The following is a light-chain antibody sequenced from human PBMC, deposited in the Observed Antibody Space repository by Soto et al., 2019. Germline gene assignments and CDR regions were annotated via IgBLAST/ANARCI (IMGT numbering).Light chain of an antibody. Sequence: QSALTQPASVSGSPGQSITISCTGTSIDVGGYNHVSWYQQHPGKAPKFMIFEVTNRPSGVSNRFSGSKSGNTASLTISGLQAEDEADYYCSSYTSSSTWVFGGGTKVTVL. CDR2: EVT. V-gene: IGLV2-14*01. CDR1: SIDVGGYNH. CDR3: SSYTSSSTWV. J-gene: IGLJ3*02.